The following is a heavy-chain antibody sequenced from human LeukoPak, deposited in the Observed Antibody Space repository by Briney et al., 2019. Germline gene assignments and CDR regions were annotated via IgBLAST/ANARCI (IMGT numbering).Heavy chain of an antibody. CDR1: GFTFDDYS. J-gene: IGHJ4*02. CDR3: ARGNGYSTSGYVDY. Sequence: GRSLRLSCAASGFTFDDYSMHWVRHAPGKGLEWVSGISWNSGSIVYADSVKGRFTISRDRTKNSLYLQMSSLRAEDMALYYCARGNGYSTSGYVDYWGQGTLVTVSS. CDR2: ISWNSGSI. V-gene: IGHV3-9*03. D-gene: IGHD6-13*01.